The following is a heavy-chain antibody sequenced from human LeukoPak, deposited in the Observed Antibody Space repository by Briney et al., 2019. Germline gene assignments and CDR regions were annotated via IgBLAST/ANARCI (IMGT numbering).Heavy chain of an antibody. Sequence: GGSLRLSCAASGFTFSSYAMSWVRQAPGKGLEWVSAISGSGGSTYYADSVKGRFTISRDNSKNTLYLQMNSLRAEDTAVYYCAKDLTHREYSSSVAFDIWGQGTMVTVSS. J-gene: IGHJ3*02. CDR2: ISGSGGST. CDR1: GFTFSSYA. CDR3: AKDLTHREYSSSVAFDI. V-gene: IGHV3-23*01. D-gene: IGHD6-6*01.